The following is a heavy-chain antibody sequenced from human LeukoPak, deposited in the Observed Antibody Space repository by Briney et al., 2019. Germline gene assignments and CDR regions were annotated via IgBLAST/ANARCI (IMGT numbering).Heavy chain of an antibody. V-gene: IGHV4-61*02. D-gene: IGHD2-2*01. Sequence: SETLSLTCTVSGGSISSSSYYWSWIRHPAGKGLEWIGRIYNSGSTNYNPSLKSRVTISVDTSKNQFSLKLSSVTAADTAVYYCARDPIYCSSTSCYEGPFDYWGQGTLVTVSS. CDR3: ARDPIYCSSTSCYEGPFDY. CDR2: IYNSGST. J-gene: IGHJ4*02. CDR1: GGSISSSSYY.